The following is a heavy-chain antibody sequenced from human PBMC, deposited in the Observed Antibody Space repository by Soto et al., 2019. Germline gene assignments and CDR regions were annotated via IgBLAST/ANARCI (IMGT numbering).Heavy chain of an antibody. V-gene: IGHV4-59*01. D-gene: IGHD5-12*01. CDR3: ASGMVATYHY. Sequence: SETLFLTCTVSGGSISGYYWAWVRQPPGKGLEWIGYMYNTGSTNSNPSLKSRVTISVDTSKNQFSLKLSSVTAADTAVYYCASGMVATYHYWGQGTLVTVSS. J-gene: IGHJ4*02. CDR2: MYNTGST. CDR1: GGSISGYY.